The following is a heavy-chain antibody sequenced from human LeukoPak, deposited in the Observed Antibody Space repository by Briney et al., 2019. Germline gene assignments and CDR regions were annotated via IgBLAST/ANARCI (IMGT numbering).Heavy chain of an antibody. J-gene: IGHJ4*02. CDR2: IHYSGST. CDR1: GGSTSSSNYI. Sequence: SETPSLTCTVSGGSTSSSNYIWGWIRQPPGEGLEWIGSIHYSGSTYYNPSLKSRVTISVDTSKNLLALKLSSVTAADTAVYYCARQVSSIIARPFDYWGQGTQVTVSS. V-gene: IGHV4-39*01. CDR3: ARQVSSIIARPFDY. D-gene: IGHD6-6*01.